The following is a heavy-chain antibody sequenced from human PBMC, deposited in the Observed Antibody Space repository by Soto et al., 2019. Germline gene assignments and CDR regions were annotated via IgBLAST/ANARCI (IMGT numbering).Heavy chain of an antibody. Sequence: GGSLRLSCAASGFTFSSYWMHWVRQAPGKGLVWVSRINSDGSSTSYADSVKGRFTISRDNAKNTLYLQMNSLRAEDTAVYYCARGGDSGSYYAFDIWGQGTMVTVSS. CDR3: ARGGDSGSYYAFDI. CDR1: GFTFSSYW. D-gene: IGHD1-26*01. V-gene: IGHV3-74*01. CDR2: INSDGSST. J-gene: IGHJ3*02.